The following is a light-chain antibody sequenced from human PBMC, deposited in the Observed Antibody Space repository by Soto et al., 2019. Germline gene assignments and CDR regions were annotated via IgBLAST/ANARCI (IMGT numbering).Light chain of an antibody. CDR1: QGISNY. CDR3: QQLNNFPPFT. V-gene: IGKV1-9*01. CDR2: GAV. Sequence: IQLTQSPSSLSASIGDRVTITCRASQGISNYLAWYQQKPGKAPKLLIYGAVTLQSGVPSRFSGSGSGTDFTLTISSLQPDDLATSYCQQLNNFPPFTFGPGTKVDLK. J-gene: IGKJ3*01.